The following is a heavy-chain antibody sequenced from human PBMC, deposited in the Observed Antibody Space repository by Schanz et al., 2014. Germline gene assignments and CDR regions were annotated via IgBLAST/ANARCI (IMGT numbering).Heavy chain of an antibody. CDR2: IPWNGAAI. D-gene: IGHD2-15*01. CDR1: GFTFSSYS. V-gene: IGHV3-NL1*01. J-gene: IGHJ4*02. Sequence: QVQLVESGGGVVQPGRSLRLSCAASGFTFSSYSMNWVRQAPGKGLEWVSNIPWNGAAIGYAGSVRGRFTISRDSSKNTLFLQMNSLRTEDTAVYYCARLDPYCRSGTCSRAFDFWGQGTLVTVSS. CDR3: ARLDPYCRSGTCSRAFDF.